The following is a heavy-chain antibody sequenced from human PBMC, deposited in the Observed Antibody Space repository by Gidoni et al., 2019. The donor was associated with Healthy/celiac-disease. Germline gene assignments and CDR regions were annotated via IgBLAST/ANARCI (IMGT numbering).Heavy chain of an antibody. D-gene: IGHD5-12*01. CDR1: GYTFTSYG. CDR2: ISAYNGNT. Sequence: QVQLVQSGAEVKKPGASVKVSCKASGYTFTSYGISWVRQAPGQGLEWMGWISAYNGNTNYAQKLQGRVTMTTDTSTSTAYMELRSLRSDDTAVYYCAREERVRNSGDVGYYYYMDVWGKGTTVTVSS. J-gene: IGHJ6*03. V-gene: IGHV1-18*01. CDR3: AREERVRNSGDVGYYYYMDV.